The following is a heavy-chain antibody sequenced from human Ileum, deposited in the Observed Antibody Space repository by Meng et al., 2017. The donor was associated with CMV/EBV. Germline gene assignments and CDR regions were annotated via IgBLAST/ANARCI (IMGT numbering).Heavy chain of an antibody. CDR3: ATSGRGPKYYFDY. J-gene: IGHJ4*02. D-gene: IGHD1-14*01. Sequence: QVQVVQSGAGVKNPGYSVKVSCEGSGGTFSSNAISWVRHAPGQGLEWMGVISPIFRTSNYAQKFQGRLTITADESTSTAYMELSSLTSGDTAVYYCATSGRGPKYYFDYWGQGTLVTVSS. CDR1: GGTFSSNA. V-gene: IGHV1-69*12. CDR2: ISPIFRTS.